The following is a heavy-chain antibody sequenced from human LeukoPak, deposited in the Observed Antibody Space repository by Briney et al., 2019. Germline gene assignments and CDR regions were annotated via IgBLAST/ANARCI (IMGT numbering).Heavy chain of an antibody. CDR2: ISYDGSNK. CDR1: GFTFSSYG. J-gene: IGHJ1*01. Sequence: GGSLRLSCAASGFTFSSYGMHWVRQAPGKGLEGVAVISYDGSNKYYADSVKGRFTISRGNSKNTLYLQMNSLRAEDTAVYYCAKGEGYYDSSGYEYFQHWGQGTLVTVSS. D-gene: IGHD3-22*01. V-gene: IGHV3-30*18. CDR3: AKGEGYYDSSGYEYFQH.